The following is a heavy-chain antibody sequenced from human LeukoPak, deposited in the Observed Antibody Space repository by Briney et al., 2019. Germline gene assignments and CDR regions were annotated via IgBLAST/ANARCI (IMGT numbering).Heavy chain of an antibody. CDR1: GYSFTSYW. V-gene: IGHV5-51*01. J-gene: IGHJ4*02. Sequence: ESLKISCKGSGYSFTSYWIGWVRQMPGKGLEWMGIIYPGDSDTRYSPSFQGQVTISADKSISTAYLQWSSLKASDTAMYYCARPRSSGYYPYYFDYWGQGTLVTVSS. CDR2: IYPGDSDT. CDR3: ARPRSSGYYPYYFDY. D-gene: IGHD3-22*01.